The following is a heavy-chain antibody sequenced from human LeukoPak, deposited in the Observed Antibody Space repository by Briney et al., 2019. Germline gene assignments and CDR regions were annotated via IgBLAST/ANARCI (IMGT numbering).Heavy chain of an antibody. D-gene: IGHD2-21*01. J-gene: IGHJ6*02. V-gene: IGHV4-59*11. CDR1: GGSISSHY. CDR2: IYYSGST. Sequence: SETLSLTCTVSGGSISSHYWSWIRQPPGKGLEWIGNIYYSGSTNYNPSLRSRVTISVDTSKNQCSLKLSSVTAADTAVYYCARGGDPHYGMDVWGQGTTVTVSS. CDR3: ARGGDPHYGMDV.